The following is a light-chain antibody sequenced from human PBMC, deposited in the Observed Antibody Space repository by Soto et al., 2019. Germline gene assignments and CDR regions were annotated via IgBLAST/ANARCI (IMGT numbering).Light chain of an antibody. V-gene: IGKV1-5*03. Sequence: DIQMTQSPSTLSASVGDRVTITCRASQSITDWLAWYQQKPGKAPKFLIYKASNLEGGLPPRFRGSGSGTEFTLTISSVQPDDFATYYCQYWDDYSWTFGQGTKVEI. CDR1: QSITDW. CDR3: QYWDDYSWT. J-gene: IGKJ1*01. CDR2: KAS.